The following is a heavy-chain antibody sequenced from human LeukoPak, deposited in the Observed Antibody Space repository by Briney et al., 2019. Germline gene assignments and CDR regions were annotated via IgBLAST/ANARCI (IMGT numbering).Heavy chain of an antibody. Sequence: GGSLRLSCTASGFNFGIYGMHWVRQPPGKGLEWVAVMWDDGTNEYYVESVKGRFTISRDNGKRTLYLQMNSLRVEDTAVYYCARDLQNDPLDWGQGTLVTVSS. V-gene: IGHV3-33*01. J-gene: IGHJ4*02. D-gene: IGHD1-1*01. CDR1: GFNFGIYG. CDR3: ARDLQNDPLD. CDR2: MWDDGTNE.